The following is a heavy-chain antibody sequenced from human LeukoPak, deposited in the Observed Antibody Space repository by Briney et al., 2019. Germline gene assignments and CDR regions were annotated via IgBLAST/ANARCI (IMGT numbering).Heavy chain of an antibody. Sequence: GESLNISCTGSGYSFTGFSIGWVRQMPGKGLEWLGLINPSNSDARYSPSFQGQVTMSADRSTSAAYLQWSSLKASDTAMYYCARQDSDYYDSSGWFDPWGQGTLVTVSS. CDR1: GYSFTGFS. V-gene: IGHV5-51*01. D-gene: IGHD3-22*01. CDR2: INPSNSDA. J-gene: IGHJ5*02. CDR3: ARQDSDYYDSSGWFDP.